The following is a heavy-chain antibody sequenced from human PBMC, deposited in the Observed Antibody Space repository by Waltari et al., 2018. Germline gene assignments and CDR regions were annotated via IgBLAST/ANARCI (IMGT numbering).Heavy chain of an antibody. CDR2: IRRKAYGGTT. D-gene: IGHD4-17*01. V-gene: IGHV3-49*04. CDR1: GFVFVDYP. J-gene: IGHJ4*02. CDR3: GRIKGARSYGRGIDC. Sequence: VQLEDSVWGLAQQGQSLGLSCPGFGFVFVDYPITRVRESPGEGVEWVGVIRRKAYGGTTEYAACVRGRFTIARDESKSIAYLQMNSLKAEDTAVYYCGRIKGARSYGRGIDCWRQGTLATVSS.